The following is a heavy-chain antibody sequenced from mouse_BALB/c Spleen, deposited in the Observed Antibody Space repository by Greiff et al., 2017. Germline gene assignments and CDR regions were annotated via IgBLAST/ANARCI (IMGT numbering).Heavy chain of an antibody. Sequence: EVQLQESGPGLVKPSQSLSLTCTVTGYSITSDYAWNWIRQFPGNKLEWMGYISYSGSTSYNPSLKSRISITRDTSKNQFFLQLNSVTTEDTATYYCASGLGRNFDYWGQGTTLTVSS. D-gene: IGHD4-1*01. J-gene: IGHJ2*01. V-gene: IGHV3-2*02. CDR2: ISYSGST. CDR3: ASGLGRNFDY. CDR1: GYSITSDYA.